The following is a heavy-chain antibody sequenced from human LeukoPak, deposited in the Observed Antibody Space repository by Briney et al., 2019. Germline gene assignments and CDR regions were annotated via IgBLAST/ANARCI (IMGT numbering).Heavy chain of an antibody. CDR3: ARDYQTGFTGPGGDF. D-gene: IGHD3-9*01. J-gene: IGHJ4*02. V-gene: IGHV3-64*01. CDR1: GYGFNDYA. Sequence: GGSLRLSCAASGYGFNDYAIHWFRQAPGKGLEYVSGINNNGDSTYYANSVKGRFTISRDNSKNTLYLQMGSLTSEDTAIYYCARDYQTGFTGPGGDFGGQGTLVTVS. CDR2: INNNGDST.